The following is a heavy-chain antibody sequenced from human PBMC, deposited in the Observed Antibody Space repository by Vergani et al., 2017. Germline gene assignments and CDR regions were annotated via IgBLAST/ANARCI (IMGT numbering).Heavy chain of an antibody. Sequence: EVQLVQSGAEVKKPGESLKISCQGSGYSITNYWIAWVRQRPGKGLEWMGIIYAGDSDVRYSPSFQGQVTMSVDKSLSTAYLQWSSLKASDTATYYCARPPYTPLCTAIDCPRWFDPWGQGTLVTVSS. CDR1: GYSITNYW. D-gene: IGHD2-21*02. V-gene: IGHV5-51*03. J-gene: IGHJ5*02. CDR3: ARPPYTPLCTAIDCPRWFDP. CDR2: IYAGDSDV.